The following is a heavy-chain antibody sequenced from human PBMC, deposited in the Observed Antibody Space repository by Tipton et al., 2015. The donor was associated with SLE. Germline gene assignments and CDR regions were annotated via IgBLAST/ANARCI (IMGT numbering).Heavy chain of an antibody. CDR1: GGSISSYY. CDR3: ARDRWLDAFDI. V-gene: IGHV4-59*01. Sequence: GLVKPSETLSLTCTVSGGSISSYYWSWIRQPPGKGLEWIGYIYYSGSTNYNPSLKSRVTISVDTSKNQFSLKLSSVTAADTAVYYCARDRWLDAFDIWGQGTMVTVSS. D-gene: IGHD5-12*01. CDR2: IYYSGST. J-gene: IGHJ3*02.